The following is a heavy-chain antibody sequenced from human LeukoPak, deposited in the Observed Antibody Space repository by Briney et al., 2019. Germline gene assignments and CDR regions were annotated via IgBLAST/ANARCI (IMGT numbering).Heavy chain of an antibody. CDR3: AKNNQGYDYGDPELRFDY. D-gene: IGHD4-17*01. J-gene: IGHJ4*02. Sequence: GGSLRLSCAASGFTFSSYSMNWVRQAPGKGLEWVSSISSSSSYIYYADSVKGRFTISRDNAKNSLYLQMNSLRAEDTAVYYCAKNNQGYDYGDPELRFDYWGQGTLVTVSS. V-gene: IGHV3-21*04. CDR2: ISSSSSYI. CDR1: GFTFSSYS.